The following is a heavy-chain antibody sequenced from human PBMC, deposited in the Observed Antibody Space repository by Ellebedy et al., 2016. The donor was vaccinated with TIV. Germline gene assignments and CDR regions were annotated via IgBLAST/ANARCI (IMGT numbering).Heavy chain of an antibody. CDR3: ARDRRWELREGVGVNYYYYGMDV. D-gene: IGHD1-26*01. J-gene: IGHJ6*02. Sequence: GESLKISCAASGFTFSSYNMNWVRQAPEKGLEWVSSISSSSSYIYYADSVKGRFTISRDNAKNSLYLQMNSLRAEDTAVYYCARDRRWELREGVGVNYYYYGMDVWGQGTTVTVSS. V-gene: IGHV3-21*01. CDR2: ISSSSSYI. CDR1: GFTFSSYN.